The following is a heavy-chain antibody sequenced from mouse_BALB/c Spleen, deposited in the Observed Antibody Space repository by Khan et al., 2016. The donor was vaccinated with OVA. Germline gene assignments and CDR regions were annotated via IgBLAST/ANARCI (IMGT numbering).Heavy chain of an antibody. D-gene: IGHD2-14*01. J-gene: IGHJ3*01. CDR3: TRLGTTRGWFAY. V-gene: IGHV1-7*01. CDR2: INPSTGYT. CDR1: GYTFTTYW. Sequence: LEVSGAELAKPGASVKMSCKASGYTFTTYWMHWVKQRPGQGLEWIGYINPSTGYTEYNQKFKDKATLTADKSSSTAYMQLSSLTSEDSAVYYCTRLGTTRGWFAYWGQGTLVTVSA.